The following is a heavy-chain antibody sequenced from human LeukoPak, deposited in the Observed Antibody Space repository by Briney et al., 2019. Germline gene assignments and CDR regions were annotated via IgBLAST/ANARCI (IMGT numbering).Heavy chain of an antibody. CDR3: ARGDGAYYYGMDV. Sequence: SETLSLTCAVSGGSISSGGYSWSRLRQPPGKGLEWIGYIYHSGSTYYNPSLKSRVTISVDRSKNQFSLKLSSVTAADTAVYYCARGDGAYYYGMDVWGQGTTVTVSS. CDR2: IYHSGST. V-gene: IGHV4-30-2*01. D-gene: IGHD5-24*01. J-gene: IGHJ6*02. CDR1: GGSISSGGYS.